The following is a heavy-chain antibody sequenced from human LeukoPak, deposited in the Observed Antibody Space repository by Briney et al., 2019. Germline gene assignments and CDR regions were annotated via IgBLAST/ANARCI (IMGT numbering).Heavy chain of an antibody. CDR3: ARGRNTIKNPYYGMDV. CDR1: GGSISSYY. D-gene: IGHD5-12*01. CDR2: INHSGST. V-gene: IGHV4-34*01. J-gene: IGHJ6*02. Sequence: PSETLSLTCGVSGGSISSYYWSWIRQPPGKGLEWIGEINHSGSTNYNPSLKSRVTISVDTSKNQFSLKLSSVTAADTAVYYCARGRNTIKNPYYGMDVWGQGTTVTVSS.